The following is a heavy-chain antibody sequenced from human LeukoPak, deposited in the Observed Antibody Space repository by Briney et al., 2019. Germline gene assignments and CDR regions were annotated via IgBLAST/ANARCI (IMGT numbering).Heavy chain of an antibody. Sequence: GGSLRLSCAASGFTFSSYSMNWVRQAPGKGLEWVSSISSSSSYIYYADSVKGRFTISRDNAKNSLYLQMNSLRAEDTAVYYCARDLLRYSYFPANDAFDIWGQGTMVTVSS. CDR1: GFTFSSYS. CDR2: ISSSSSYI. D-gene: IGHD5-18*01. J-gene: IGHJ3*02. V-gene: IGHV3-21*01. CDR3: ARDLLRYSYFPANDAFDI.